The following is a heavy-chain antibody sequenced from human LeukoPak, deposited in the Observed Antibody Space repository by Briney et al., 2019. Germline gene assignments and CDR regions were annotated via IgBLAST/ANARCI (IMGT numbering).Heavy chain of an antibody. CDR3: ARQKSRDIVVVVAARGYNWFDP. CDR2: NYYSGCT. D-gene: IGHD2-15*01. CDR1: GGSISSSSYY. V-gene: IGHV4-39*01. J-gene: IGHJ5*02. Sequence: GTLSLTCTVSGGSISSSSYYWGWIRQPPGKGLEWIGNNYYSGCTNYNPSLKSRVTISLDTSKNQFSLKLSSVTAADTAVYYCARQKSRDIVVVVAARGYNWFDPWGQGTLVTVSS.